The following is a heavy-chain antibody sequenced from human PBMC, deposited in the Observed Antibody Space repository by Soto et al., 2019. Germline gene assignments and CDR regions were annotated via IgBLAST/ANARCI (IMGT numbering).Heavy chain of an antibody. CDR3: AKYADYDILTGYYAPSGGQRMDV. CDR1: GFTFSSYS. Sequence: GGSLRLSCAASGFTFSSYSISWVRQAPWKGLEWVSAISGSGVSTYYADSVKGRFTISRDNSKNTLYLQMNSLRAEDTAVYYCAKYADYDILTGYYAPSGGQRMDVWGQGTTVTVCS. D-gene: IGHD3-9*01. CDR2: ISGSGVST. V-gene: IGHV3-23*01. J-gene: IGHJ6*02.